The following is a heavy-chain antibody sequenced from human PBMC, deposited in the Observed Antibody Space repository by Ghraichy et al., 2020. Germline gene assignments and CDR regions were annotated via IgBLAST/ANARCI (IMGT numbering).Heavy chain of an antibody. J-gene: IGHJ3*02. CDR3: ARHRGPMDNAFDM. Sequence: GESLNISCTGSGYRFTNYWISWVRQMPGKGLEWVGKIDTSDSYSNYSPSFQGHVTISADKSFSTDYLQLSSLKASDTAMYYCARHRGPMDNAFDMWGPGTMVTVSS. CDR2: IDTSDSYS. D-gene: IGHD2-2*03. V-gene: IGHV5-10-1*01. CDR1: GYRFTNYW.